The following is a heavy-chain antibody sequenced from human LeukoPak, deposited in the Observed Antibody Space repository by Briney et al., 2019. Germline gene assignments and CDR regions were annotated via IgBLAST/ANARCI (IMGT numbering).Heavy chain of an antibody. CDR3: ARRRDCSSTSCGYFDY. CDR1: GGSISSSSYY. D-gene: IGHD2-2*01. V-gene: IGHV4-39*01. J-gene: IGHJ4*02. CDR2: IYYSGST. Sequence: KSSETLSLTCTVSGGSISSSSYYWGWIRQPPGKGLEWIGSIYYSGSTYYNPSLKSRVTISVDTSKNQFSLKLSSVTAADTAVYYCARRRDCSSTSCGYFDYWGQGTLVTVSS.